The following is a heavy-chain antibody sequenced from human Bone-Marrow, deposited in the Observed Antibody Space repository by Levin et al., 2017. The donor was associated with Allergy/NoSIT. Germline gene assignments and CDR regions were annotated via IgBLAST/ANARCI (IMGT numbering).Heavy chain of an antibody. V-gene: IGHV3-48*02. D-gene: IGHD6-13*01. J-gene: IGHJ4*02. CDR1: GFTFSSYS. Sequence: GESLKISCAASGFTFSSYSMNWVRQAPGKGLEWVSYISSSSSTIYYADSVKGRFTISRDNAKNSLYLQMNSLRDEDTAVYYCARRGMGEGTYYFDYWGQGTLVTVSS. CDR2: ISSSSSTI. CDR3: ARRGMGEGTYYFDY.